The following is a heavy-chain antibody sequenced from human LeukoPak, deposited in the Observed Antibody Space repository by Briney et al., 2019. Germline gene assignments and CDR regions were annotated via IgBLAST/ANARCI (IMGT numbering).Heavy chain of an antibody. CDR2: IRYDGRNK. CDR3: AKEIWPTVTTPGHTHFDY. CDR1: GFTFSTYG. Sequence: GGSLRLSCAASGFTFSTYGMHWVRQAPGKGLEWVAFIRYDGRNKYYADSVKGRFTISRDNSKNTLCLQMNSLKAEDTAVYYCAKEIWPTVTTPGHTHFDYWGQGTLVTVSS. J-gene: IGHJ4*02. D-gene: IGHD4-17*01. V-gene: IGHV3-30*02.